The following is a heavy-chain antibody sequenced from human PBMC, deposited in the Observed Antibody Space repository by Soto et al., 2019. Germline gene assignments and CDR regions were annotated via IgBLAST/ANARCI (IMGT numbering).Heavy chain of an antibody. Sequence: QVQLVESGGGVVQPGRSLRLSCAASGVTLSNFGMHWVRQAPGKGLEWVAVISRDGSTMFYADSVKGRFTISRDSSRNTLYLQMNSLRAEDTAVYHCVGEVAWGYWGQGTLVTVSS. CDR3: VGEVAWGY. CDR1: GVTLSNFG. CDR2: ISRDGSTM. D-gene: IGHD2-21*01. V-gene: IGHV3-30*03. J-gene: IGHJ4*02.